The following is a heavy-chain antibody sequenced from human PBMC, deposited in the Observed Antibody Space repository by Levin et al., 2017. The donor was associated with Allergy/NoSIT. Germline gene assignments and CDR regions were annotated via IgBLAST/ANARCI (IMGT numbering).Heavy chain of an antibody. J-gene: IGHJ4*02. V-gene: IGHV3-30*03. CDR2: ITSDGGNK. CDR3: ASRGSFDH. Sequence: GGSLRLSCAASGLSFTDYGMHWVRQAPDSGLEWVALITSDGGNKFYADSVKGRFIISRDNSRNILYLQLNSLRPEDTAVYYWASRGSFDHWGQGTLVTVSS. D-gene: IGHD3-10*01. CDR1: GLSFTDYG.